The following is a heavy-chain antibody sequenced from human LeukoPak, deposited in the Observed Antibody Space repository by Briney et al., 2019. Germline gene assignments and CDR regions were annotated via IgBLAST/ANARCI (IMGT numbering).Heavy chain of an antibody. D-gene: IGHD2-21*01. CDR2: IYSGGTT. V-gene: IGHV3-53*01. J-gene: IGHJ3*02. CDR1: GFTVSSNY. Sequence: GGSLRPSCAASGFTVSSNYMSWVRQAPGKGLEWVSVIYSGGTTYYADSVKGRFTISRDNSKNTLYLQMNSLRAEDTAVYYCARDRVFPPDAFDIWGQGTMVTVSS. CDR3: ARDRVFPPDAFDI.